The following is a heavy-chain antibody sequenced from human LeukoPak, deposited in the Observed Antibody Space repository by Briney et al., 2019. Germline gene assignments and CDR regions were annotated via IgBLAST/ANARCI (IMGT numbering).Heavy chain of an antibody. Sequence: SETLSLTCTVSGGSISSYYWGWIRQPPGKGLEWIGSIYHSGSTYYNPSLKSRVTISVDTSKNQFSLKLSSVTAADTAVYYCASERYYYDSSGYSLEPYYFDYWGQGTLVTVSS. CDR1: GGSISSYY. CDR3: ASERYYYDSSGYSLEPYYFDY. CDR2: IYHSGST. J-gene: IGHJ4*02. D-gene: IGHD3-22*01. V-gene: IGHV4-38-2*02.